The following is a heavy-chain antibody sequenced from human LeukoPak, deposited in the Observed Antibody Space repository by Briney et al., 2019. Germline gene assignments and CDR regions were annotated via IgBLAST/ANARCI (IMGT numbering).Heavy chain of an antibody. V-gene: IGHV4-31*03. D-gene: IGHD7-27*01. CDR3: ARQTGSAPPHFDY. CDR1: GGSISSGGYY. CDR2: IYYSGST. Sequence: SETLSLTCTVSGGSISSGGYYWRWIRQHPGKGLEWIGYIYYSGSTYYNPSLKSRVTISVDTSKNQFSLKLSSVTAADTAVYYCARQTGSAPPHFDYWGQGTLVTVSS. J-gene: IGHJ4*02.